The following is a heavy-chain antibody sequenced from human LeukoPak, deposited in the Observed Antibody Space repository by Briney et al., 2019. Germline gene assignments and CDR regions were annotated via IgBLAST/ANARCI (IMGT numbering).Heavy chain of an antibody. J-gene: IGHJ6*02. CDR2: IYYSGST. CDR3: ARDLKYYYGSGSHYYYYGMDV. V-gene: IGHV4-59*01. CDR1: GVSISSDY. Sequence: SETLSLTCTVSGVSISSDYWSWIRQPPGKGLEWIGYIYYSGSTNYNPSLKSRVTISVDASKNQFSLKLSSVTAADTAVYYCARDLKYYYGSGSHYYYYGMDVWGQGTTVTVSS. D-gene: IGHD3-10*01.